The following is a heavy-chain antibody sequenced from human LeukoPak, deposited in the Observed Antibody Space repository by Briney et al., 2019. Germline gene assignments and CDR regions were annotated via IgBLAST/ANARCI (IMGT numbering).Heavy chain of an antibody. CDR3: AKDVPYSGWAFDI. D-gene: IGHD6-19*01. J-gene: IGHJ3*02. Sequence: GGSLRLSCAASGFTFSNYAMSWVRQAPGRGLEWVSAISRSGTNYADSVKGRFTISRDDYRNILYLQMNSLRVEDAAVYYCAKDVPYSGWAFDIWGQGTLVTVSS. CDR2: ISRSGT. CDR1: GFTFSNYA. V-gene: IGHV3-23*01.